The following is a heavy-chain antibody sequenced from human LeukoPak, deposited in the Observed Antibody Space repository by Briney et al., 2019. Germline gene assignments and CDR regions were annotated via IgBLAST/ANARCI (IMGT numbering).Heavy chain of an antibody. D-gene: IGHD4-23*01. CDR3: ARSYGGRRTEFDY. Sequence: ASVKVSCKVSGYTLTELSMHWVRQAPGKGLEWMGGFDPEDGETIYAQKFQGRVTMTTDTSTSTAYMELRSLRSDDTAVYYCARSYGGRRTEFDYWGQGTLVTVSS. CDR1: GYTLTELS. CDR2: FDPEDGET. J-gene: IGHJ4*02. V-gene: IGHV1-24*01.